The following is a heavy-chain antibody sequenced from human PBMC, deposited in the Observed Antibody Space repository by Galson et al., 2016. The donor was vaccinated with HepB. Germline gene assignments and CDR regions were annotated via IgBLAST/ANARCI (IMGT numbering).Heavy chain of an antibody. CDR2: INPSYGST. D-gene: IGHD3-10*01. J-gene: IGHJ5*02. Sequence: SVKVSCKASGYTFITNYVHWVRQAPGQGLEWMGMINPSYGSTSYGQKFQGRVIMTRDTSTSTVYMEVSRLTSEDTAVYYCARGITLNRGVLAVNWFDPWGQGTLVTVSS. CDR3: ARGITLNRGVLAVNWFDP. CDR1: GYTFITNY. V-gene: IGHV1-46*01.